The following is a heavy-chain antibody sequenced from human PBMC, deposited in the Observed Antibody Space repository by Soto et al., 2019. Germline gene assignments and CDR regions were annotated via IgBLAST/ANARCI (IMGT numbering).Heavy chain of an antibody. V-gene: IGHV3-53*01. Sequence: EVQVVESGGGLIQPGGSLRLSCAASGFSVSSNSMSWVRQAPGKGLEWLSVIYIDGGTYYADSVKGRFTISRDNSKNTLYLQMNSLRAEDTAFYYCVRDQGIPVTAWGQGTLVTVSS. J-gene: IGHJ4*02. CDR1: GFSVSSNS. CDR3: VRDQGIPVTA. D-gene: IGHD6-19*01. CDR2: IYIDGGT.